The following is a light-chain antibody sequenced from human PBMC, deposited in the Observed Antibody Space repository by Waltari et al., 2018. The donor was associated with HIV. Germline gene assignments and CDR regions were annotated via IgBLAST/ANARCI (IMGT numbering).Light chain of an antibody. CDR1: SSDIGAYNY. Sequence: QSALTQPRSVSGSPGQSVTISCTGTSSDIGAYNYVSWYQQHPGKAPKLMIYDVTKRPSGVPDRFSDSKSGNTASLTISGLQAEDEAAYYCCSFAGSYTLVFGGGTKLTVL. CDR3: CSFAGSYTLV. CDR2: DVT. J-gene: IGLJ3*02. V-gene: IGLV2-11*01.